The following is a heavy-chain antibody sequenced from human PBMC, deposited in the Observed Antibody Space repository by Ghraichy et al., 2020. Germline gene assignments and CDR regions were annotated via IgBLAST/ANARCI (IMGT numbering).Heavy chain of an antibody. J-gene: IGHJ4*02. CDR3: AKEMGATTSFDY. CDR1: GFTFDDYA. Sequence: GGSLRLSCAASGFTFDDYAMHWVRQAPGKGLEWVSGISWNSGSIGYADSVKGRFTISRDNAKNSLYLQMNSLRAEDTALYYCAKEMGATTSFDYWGQGTLVTVSS. V-gene: IGHV3-9*01. CDR2: ISWNSGSI. D-gene: IGHD1-26*01.